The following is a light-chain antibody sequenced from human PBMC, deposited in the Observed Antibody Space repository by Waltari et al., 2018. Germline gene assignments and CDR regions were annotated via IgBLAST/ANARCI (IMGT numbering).Light chain of an antibody. Sequence: EIVLTQSPGTLSLSPGERATLSCRASQSVSSNYLAWYQQKPGQAPRLLIYDASSRATGIPDRFSGSGSGTDFTLSISRLEPEDFAVYYCQQFGSLPFTFGPGTKVDIK. CDR1: QSVSSNY. J-gene: IGKJ3*01. CDR3: QQFGSLPFT. CDR2: DAS. V-gene: IGKV3-20*01.